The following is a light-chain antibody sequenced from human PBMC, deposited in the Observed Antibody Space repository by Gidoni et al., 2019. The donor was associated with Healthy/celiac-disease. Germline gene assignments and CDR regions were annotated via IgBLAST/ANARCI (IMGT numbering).Light chain of an antibody. CDR2: DAS. J-gene: IGKJ4*01. CDR3: QQRSNSS. CDR1: QSVSSY. V-gene: IGKV3-11*01. Sequence: EIVLTQSPATLSLSPGERATLSCRASQSVSSYLAWYQQKPGQAPRLLIYDASNRATGIPARFSGSGSGTDFTLTISSLEPEDFAVYYCQQRSNSSIGGGTKVEIK.